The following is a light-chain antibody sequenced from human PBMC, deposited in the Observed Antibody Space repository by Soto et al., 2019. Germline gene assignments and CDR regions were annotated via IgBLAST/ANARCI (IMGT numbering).Light chain of an antibody. CDR3: CSYTSSSTPWV. CDR2: DVS. Sequence: QSALTQPASVSGSPGQSITISCTGTSSDVGGYNYVSWYQQHPGKAPKLMIYDVSDRPSGVSNRFSASKSGNTASLTISGLQAEDEADYYCCSYTSSSTPWVFGTGTKSPP. CDR1: SSDVGGYNY. J-gene: IGLJ1*01. V-gene: IGLV2-14*03.